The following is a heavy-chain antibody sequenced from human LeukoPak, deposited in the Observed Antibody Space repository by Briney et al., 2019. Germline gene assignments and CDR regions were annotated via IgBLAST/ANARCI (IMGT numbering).Heavy chain of an antibody. Sequence: SVKVSCMASVGTFSSYAISRVRQAPGQGLEWMGRIIPILGIANYAQKFQGRVTITADKSTSTAYMELSSLRSEDTAVYYCARANSGYDYFDYWGQGTLVTVSS. V-gene: IGHV1-69*04. CDR2: IIPILGIA. CDR1: VGTFSSYA. J-gene: IGHJ4*02. CDR3: ARANSGYDYFDY. D-gene: IGHD5-12*01.